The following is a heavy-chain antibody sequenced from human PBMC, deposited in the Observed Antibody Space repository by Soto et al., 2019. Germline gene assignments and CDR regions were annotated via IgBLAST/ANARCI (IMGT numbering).Heavy chain of an antibody. V-gene: IGHV3-33*01. Sequence: QVQLVESGGGVVQPGRSLRLSCAASGFTFSSYGMHWVRQAPGKGLEWVAVIWYDGSNKYYADSVKGRFTISRDNSKNPLYRQMNSSRAEDTTVYYGAREAAGTPPGYYYYGMDVWGQGTTVTVSS. CDR3: AREAAGTPPGYYYYGMDV. J-gene: IGHJ6*02. CDR2: IWYDGSNK. CDR1: GFTFSSYG. D-gene: IGHD6-13*01.